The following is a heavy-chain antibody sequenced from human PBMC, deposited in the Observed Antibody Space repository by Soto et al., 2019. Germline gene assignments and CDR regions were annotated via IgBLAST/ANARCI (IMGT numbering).Heavy chain of an antibody. CDR3: AREAVLRNFDY. D-gene: IGHD3-16*01. CDR1: GFTFSSYW. V-gene: IGHV3-74*01. CDR2: INSDGSST. J-gene: IGHJ4*02. Sequence: EVQLVESGGGLVQPGGSLRLSCAASGFTFSSYWMHWVRQAPGKGLVWVSRINSDGSSTSYADSVKGRFTISRDNAKNMLYLPMTSLRAEDTAVYYCAREAVLRNFDYWGQGTLVTVSS.